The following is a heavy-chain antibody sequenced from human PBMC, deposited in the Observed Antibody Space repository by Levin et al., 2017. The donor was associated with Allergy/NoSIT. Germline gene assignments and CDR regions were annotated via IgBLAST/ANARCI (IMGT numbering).Heavy chain of an antibody. J-gene: IGHJ4*02. V-gene: IGHV3-23*01. D-gene: IGHD3-22*01. CDR1: GFTFSTYA. Sequence: GGSLRLSCAASGFTFSTYAMSWIRQAPGKGLEWVSTISDRGDRTYYADSVKGRFTISRDNSWNTLYLQMSSLRVEDTALYYCAKARPTKVITDFWGQGTLVTVSS. CDR2: ISDRGDRT. CDR3: AKARPTKVITDF.